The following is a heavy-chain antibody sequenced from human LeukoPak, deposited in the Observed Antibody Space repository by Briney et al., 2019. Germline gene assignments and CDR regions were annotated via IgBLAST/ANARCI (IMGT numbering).Heavy chain of an antibody. CDR3: ARDGSSGWYSDY. V-gene: IGHV3-20*04. CDR2: INWNGGGT. CDR1: GFTLDGYG. D-gene: IGHD3-22*01. Sequence: SGGSLRLSCAASGFTLDGYGMSWVRQAPGKGLEWVSGINWNGGGTDYAASVKGRFTISRDTAKNSLYLQMSSLRADDSAFYYCARDGSSGWYSDYWGQGTLVTVSS. J-gene: IGHJ4*02.